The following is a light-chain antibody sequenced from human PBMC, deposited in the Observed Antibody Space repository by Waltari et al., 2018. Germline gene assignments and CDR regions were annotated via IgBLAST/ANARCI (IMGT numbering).Light chain of an antibody. V-gene: IGKV4-1*01. CDR1: QTLLYNSNNKNY. CDR3: QQYYTTPYT. Sequence: DIVMTQSPDSLAVSLGERATINCQSSQTLLYNSNNKNYLAWYQQKPGQPPQLLVYWASILYSGVPDRFSGSGSGTDFTLTISSLQAEDVAVYYCQQYYTTPYTCGQGTKLEIK. J-gene: IGKJ2*01. CDR2: WAS.